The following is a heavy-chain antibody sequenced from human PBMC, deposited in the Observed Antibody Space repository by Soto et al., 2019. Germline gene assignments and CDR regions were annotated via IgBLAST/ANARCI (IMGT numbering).Heavy chain of an antibody. D-gene: IGHD6-6*01. J-gene: IGHJ6*02. CDR1: GYTFTSYA. CDR3: ARGVIAARPKGYYYYGMDV. V-gene: IGHV1-3*01. CDR2: INAGNGNT. Sequence: ASVKVSCKASGYTFTSYAMHWVRQAPGQRLEWMGWINAGNGNTKYSQKFQGRVTITRDTSASTAYMELSSLRSEDTAVYYCARGVIAARPKGYYYYGMDVWGQGTTVTVSS.